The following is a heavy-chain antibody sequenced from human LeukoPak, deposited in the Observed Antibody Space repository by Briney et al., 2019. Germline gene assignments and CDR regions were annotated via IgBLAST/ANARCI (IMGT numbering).Heavy chain of an antibody. J-gene: IGHJ4*02. CDR1: GFAFSSCA. D-gene: IGHD6-19*01. V-gene: IGHV3-23*01. CDR2: ITDSGGTT. CDR3: AKRGPAGAGKSPDYFDY. Sequence: PGGSLRLSCEASGFAFSSCAMTWVRQAPGKGLEWVSSITDSGGTTYYADSVKGRFTISRDNSRNTLYLQMNSLRGEDTAVYYCAKRGPAGAGKSPDYFDYWGQGTPVTVSS.